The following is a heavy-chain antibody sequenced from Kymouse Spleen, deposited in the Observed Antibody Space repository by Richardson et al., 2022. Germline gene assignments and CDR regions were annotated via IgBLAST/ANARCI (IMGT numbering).Heavy chain of an antibody. J-gene: IGHJ4*02. CDR3: TTDHDFWSGGPFFDY. D-gene: IGHD3-3*01. CDR1: GFTFSNAW. V-gene: IGHV3-15*01. Sequence: EVQLVESGGGLVKPGGSLRLSCAASGFTFSNAWMSWVRQAPGKGLEWVGRIKSKTDGGTTDYAAPVKGRFTISRDDSKNTLYLQMNSLKTEDTAVYYCTTDHDFWSGGPFFDYWGQGTLVTVSS. CDR2: IKSKTDGGTT.